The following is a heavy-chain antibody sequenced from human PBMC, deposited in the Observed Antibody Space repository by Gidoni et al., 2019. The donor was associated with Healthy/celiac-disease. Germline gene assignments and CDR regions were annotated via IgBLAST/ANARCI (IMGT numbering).Heavy chain of an antibody. D-gene: IGHD3-3*01. CDR2: ISGSGGST. Sequence: EVQLLESGGGLVQPGGSLRLSCAASGFTFSRYAMSWVRRAPGKGLEWVSAISGSGGSTYYADSVKGRFTISRDNSKNTLYLQMNSLRAEDTAVYYCAKDLGDFWSGYRGGWGQGTLVTVSS. J-gene: IGHJ4*02. CDR1: GFTFSRYA. CDR3: AKDLGDFWSGYRGG. V-gene: IGHV3-23*01.